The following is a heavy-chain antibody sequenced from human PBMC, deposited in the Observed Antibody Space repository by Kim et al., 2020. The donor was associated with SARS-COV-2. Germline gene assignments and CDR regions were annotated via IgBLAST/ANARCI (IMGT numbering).Heavy chain of an antibody. D-gene: IGHD5-12*01. CDR1: GFTFSSYA. V-gene: IGHV3-30*04. J-gene: IGHJ6*02. CDR3: ASEMATTTRGMDV. CDR2: ISYDGSNK. Sequence: GGSLRLSCAASGFTFSSYAMHWVRQAPGKGLEWVAVISYDGSNKYYADSVKGRFTISRDNSKNTLYLQMNSLRAEDTAVYYCASEMATTTRGMDVWGQGTTVTVSS.